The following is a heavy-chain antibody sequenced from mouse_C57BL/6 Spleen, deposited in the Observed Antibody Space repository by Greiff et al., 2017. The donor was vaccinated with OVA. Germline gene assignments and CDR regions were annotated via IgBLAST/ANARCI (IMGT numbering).Heavy chain of an antibody. Sequence: EVQVEESGGGLVQPGGSLSLSCAASGFTFTDYYMSWVRQPPGKALEWLGFIRNKANGYTTEYSASVKGRFTISRDNSQSILYLQMNALRAEDSATYYCARYMGYDGFAYWGQGTLVTVSA. CDR1: GFTFTDYY. CDR3: ARYMGYDGFAY. J-gene: IGHJ3*01. CDR2: IRNKANGYTT. V-gene: IGHV7-3*01. D-gene: IGHD2-2*01.